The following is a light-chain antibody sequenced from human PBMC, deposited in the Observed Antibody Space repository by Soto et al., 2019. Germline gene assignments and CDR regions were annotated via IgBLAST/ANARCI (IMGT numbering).Light chain of an antibody. Sequence: EIVLTQSPGTLSLSPGERATLSCRASQRVSNSHLAWYQQKPGQAPRLLIYGASSRAAGIRDRFSGSGSGTDFTLTISRLDPEDFAVYYCQQYDGSPFTFGPGTKVDV. CDR3: QQYDGSPFT. V-gene: IGKV3-20*01. J-gene: IGKJ3*01. CDR1: QRVSNSH. CDR2: GAS.